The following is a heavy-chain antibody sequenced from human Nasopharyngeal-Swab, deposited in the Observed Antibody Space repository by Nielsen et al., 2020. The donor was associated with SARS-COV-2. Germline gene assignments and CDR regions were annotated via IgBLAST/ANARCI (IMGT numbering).Heavy chain of an antibody. V-gene: IGHV3-23*01. J-gene: IGHJ4*02. Sequence: GESLKISCAASGFTFSSYAMSWVRQAPGKGPEWVSAISGSGGSTYYADSVKGRFTISRDNSKNTLYLQMNSLKAEDTAVYYCATPRTYGGGPFDYWGQGTLVTVSS. CDR3: ATPRTYGGGPFDY. CDR1: GFTFSSYA. D-gene: IGHD4-23*01. CDR2: ISGSGGST.